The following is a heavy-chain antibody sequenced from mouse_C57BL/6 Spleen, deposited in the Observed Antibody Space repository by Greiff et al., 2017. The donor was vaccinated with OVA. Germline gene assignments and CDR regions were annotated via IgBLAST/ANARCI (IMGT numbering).Heavy chain of an antibody. CDR3: ARKDYGNFDY. J-gene: IGHJ2*01. V-gene: IGHV1-59*01. CDR1: GYTFTSYW. CDR2: IDPSDSYT. D-gene: IGHD2-1*01. Sequence: QVQLQQPGAELVRPGTSVKLSCKASGYTFTSYWMHWVKQRPGQGLEWIGVIDPSDSYTNYNQKFMGKATLTVDTSSSTAYMQLSSLTSEDSAVYYCARKDYGNFDYWGQGTTLTVSS.